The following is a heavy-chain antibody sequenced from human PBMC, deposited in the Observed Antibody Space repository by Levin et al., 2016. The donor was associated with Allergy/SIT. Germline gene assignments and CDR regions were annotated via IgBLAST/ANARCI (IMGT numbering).Heavy chain of an antibody. V-gene: IGHV4-61*02. D-gene: IGHD3-3*01. J-gene: IGHJ6*02. CDR2: IYTNGST. CDR1: GGSISSGSYY. CDR3: ARVIYDYWSHYTFGMDV. Sequence: SETLSLTCTFSGGSISSGSYYWSWIRQSAGKGLEWIGRIYTNGSTNYSPSLKSRVTISLDTSKNQFPLKLRSVTAADTAVYYCARVIYDYWSHYTFGMDVWGQGTTVIVSS.